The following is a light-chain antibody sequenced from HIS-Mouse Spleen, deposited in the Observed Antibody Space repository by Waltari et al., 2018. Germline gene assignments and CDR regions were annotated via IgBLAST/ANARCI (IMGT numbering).Light chain of an antibody. J-gene: IGLJ2*01. Sequence: QSALTQPPSASGSPGQSVTISCTGTSSDVGGYNYVSWYQQNPGKAPKLMMYEVSKRPSGVPDRFSGSKSGNTASLTVSGLQAEDEADYYCSSYAGSNIVVFGGGTKLTVL. CDR3: SSYAGSNIVV. CDR1: SSDVGGYNY. V-gene: IGLV2-8*01. CDR2: EVS.